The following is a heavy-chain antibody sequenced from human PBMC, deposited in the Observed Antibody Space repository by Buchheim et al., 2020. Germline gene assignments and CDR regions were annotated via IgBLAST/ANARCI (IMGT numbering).Heavy chain of an antibody. V-gene: IGHV3-30*04. Sequence: QVQLVESGGGVVQPGRSLRLSCAASGFTFSTSAMHWVRQAPGKGLQWVAVMSYDGKNQYYGDFVKGRFTISRDNSKNTLYLQMNSLRAEDTAVYYCAKDPRYNWNDVAVDYWGQGTL. CDR3: AKDPRYNWNDVAVDY. CDR1: GFTFSTSA. D-gene: IGHD1-1*01. CDR2: MSYDGKNQ. J-gene: IGHJ4*02.